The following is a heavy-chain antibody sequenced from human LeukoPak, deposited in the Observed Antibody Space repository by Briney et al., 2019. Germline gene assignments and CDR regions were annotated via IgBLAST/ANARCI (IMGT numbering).Heavy chain of an antibody. J-gene: IGHJ4*02. D-gene: IGHD3-22*01. CDR1: GFTFSSYA. Sequence: GGSPRLSCAASGFTFSSYAMHWVRQAPGKGLEWVAVISYDGSNKYYADSVKGRFTISRDNSKNTLYLQMNSLRAEDTAVYYCARDPDSSGYYAYYFDYWGQGTLVTVSS. CDR2: ISYDGSNK. CDR3: ARDPDSSGYYAYYFDY. V-gene: IGHV3-30-3*01.